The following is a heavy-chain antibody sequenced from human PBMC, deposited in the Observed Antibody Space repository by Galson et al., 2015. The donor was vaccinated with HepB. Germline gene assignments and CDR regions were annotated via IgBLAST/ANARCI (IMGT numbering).Heavy chain of an antibody. J-gene: IGHJ3*02. CDR3: AADQNSYGSGHLKANDAFDI. V-gene: IGHV1-58*01. CDR2: IVVGSGNT. Sequence: SVKVSCKASGFTFTSSAVQWVRQARGQRLEWIGWIVVGSGNTNYAQKFQERVTITRDMSTSTAYMELSSLRSEDTAVYYCAADQNSYGSGHLKANDAFDIWGQGTMVTVSS. D-gene: IGHD3-10*01. CDR1: GFTFTSSA.